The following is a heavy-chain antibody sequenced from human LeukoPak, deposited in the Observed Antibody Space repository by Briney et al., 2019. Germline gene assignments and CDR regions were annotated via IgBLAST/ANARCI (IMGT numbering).Heavy chain of an antibody. CDR2: INPDGSER. CDR3: GRGNYGLDV. CDR1: GFTFSGSW. Sequence: PGGSLRLSCAASGFTFSGSWMTWVRQTPGGGLEWVAHINPDGSERDYVDPVKGRLTISRDNAANSLSLQMNSLRVEDTAVYYCGRGNYGLDVWGRGTTVTISS. J-gene: IGHJ6*02. V-gene: IGHV3-7*01.